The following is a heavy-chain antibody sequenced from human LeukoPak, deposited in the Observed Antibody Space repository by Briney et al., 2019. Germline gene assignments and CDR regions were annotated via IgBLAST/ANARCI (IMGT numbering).Heavy chain of an antibody. Sequence: GESLKISCKGSGYRVTNYSISWVREMPGKGLEWMGIIYPGDSDTRYSPSFQGQVTISIDKSISTAHLQWSSLKASDTAMYYCARRTTATKWFDYRGQRKLVTVSS. CDR2: IYPGDSDT. CDR1: GYRVTNYS. CDR3: ARRTTATKWFDY. D-gene: IGHD1-1*01. V-gene: IGHV5-51*01. J-gene: IGHJ4*02.